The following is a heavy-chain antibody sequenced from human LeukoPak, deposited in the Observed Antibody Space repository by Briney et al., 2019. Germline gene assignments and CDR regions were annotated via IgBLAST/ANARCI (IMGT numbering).Heavy chain of an antibody. CDR2: NIPILGIA. V-gene: IGHV1-69*04. CDR3: AGSSTRDLDY. Sequence: GASVKVSCKASGGTFSSYAISWVRQAPGQGLEWMGRNIPILGIANYAQKFQGRVTTTADKSTSTAYMELSSLRSEDTAVYYCAGSSTRDLDYWGQGTLVTVSS. D-gene: IGHD2-2*01. CDR1: GGTFSSYA. J-gene: IGHJ4*02.